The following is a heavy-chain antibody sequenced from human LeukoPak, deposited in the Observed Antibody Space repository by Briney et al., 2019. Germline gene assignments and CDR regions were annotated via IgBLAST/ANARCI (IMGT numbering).Heavy chain of an antibody. V-gene: IGHV3-7*01. Sequence: PGGSLRLSCAASGFTFSSYWMSWVRQAPGKGLEWVANIKQDGSEKYYVDSVKGRFTISRDNAKNSLYLQMNSLRAEDTAVYYCARARRTYSGSYFDYWGQGTLVTVSS. CDR3: ARARRTYSGSYFDY. J-gene: IGHJ4*02. CDR1: GFTFSSYW. D-gene: IGHD1-26*01. CDR2: IKQDGSEK.